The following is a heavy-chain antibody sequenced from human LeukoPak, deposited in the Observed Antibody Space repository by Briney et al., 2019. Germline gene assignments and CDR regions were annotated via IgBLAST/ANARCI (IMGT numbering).Heavy chain of an antibody. Sequence: ASVKVSCTASGYTFTSYAMNWVRQAPGQGLEWMGWINTNTGNPTYAQGFTGRFVFSLDTSVSTAYLQISSLKAEDTAVYYCARIPPRRAGTTRRDHYWGQGTLVTVSS. CDR1: GYTFTSYA. CDR2: INTNTGNP. J-gene: IGHJ4*02. CDR3: ARIPPRRAGTTRRDHY. V-gene: IGHV7-4-1*02. D-gene: IGHD1-7*01.